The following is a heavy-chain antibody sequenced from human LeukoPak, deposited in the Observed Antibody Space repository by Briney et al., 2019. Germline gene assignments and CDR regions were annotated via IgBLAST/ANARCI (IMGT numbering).Heavy chain of an antibody. V-gene: IGHV3-23*01. CDR3: ARDLLEWYFDY. J-gene: IGHJ4*02. D-gene: IGHD3-3*01. Sequence: GGSLRLSCATSGFTFSTYAMHWVRQAPGKGLEWVSAISGSDDSTYYADSVKGRFTISRDNSKNTLYLQMNSLRAEDTAVYYCARDLLEWYFDYWGQGTLVTVSS. CDR2: ISGSDDST. CDR1: GFTFSTYA.